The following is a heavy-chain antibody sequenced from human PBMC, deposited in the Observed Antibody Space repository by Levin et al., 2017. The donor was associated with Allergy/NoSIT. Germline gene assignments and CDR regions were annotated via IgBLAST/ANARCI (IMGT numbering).Heavy chain of an antibody. CDR3: AKDPARAYHYGSGTFDC. Sequence: GGSLRLSCAASGFTFSSCSMSWVRQAPGKGLEWVSYISSSSSSIFYADSVKGRFTISRDNARNSLYLQMNSLRDEDTAVYYCAKDPARAYHYGSGTFDCWGQGALVTVSS. CDR2: ISSSSSSI. CDR1: GFTFSSCS. J-gene: IGHJ4*02. D-gene: IGHD3-10*01. V-gene: IGHV3-48*02.